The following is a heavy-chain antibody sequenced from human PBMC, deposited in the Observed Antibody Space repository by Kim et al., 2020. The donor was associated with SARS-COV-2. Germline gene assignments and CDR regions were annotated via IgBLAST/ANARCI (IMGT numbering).Heavy chain of an antibody. CDR3: ARISIAARLGWFDP. Sequence: AQKLQGRVTMTTDTSTSTAYMELRSLRSDDTAVYYCARISIAARLGWFDPWGQGTLVTVSS. V-gene: IGHV1-18*01. J-gene: IGHJ5*02. D-gene: IGHD6-6*01.